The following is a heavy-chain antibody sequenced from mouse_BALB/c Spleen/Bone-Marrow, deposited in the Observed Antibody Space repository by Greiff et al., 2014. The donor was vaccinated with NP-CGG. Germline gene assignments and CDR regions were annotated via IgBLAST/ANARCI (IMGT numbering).Heavy chain of an antibody. D-gene: IGHD1-1*01. Sequence: VQLQQSGAELVKPGASVKLSCTASGFNIKDTYMHWVKQRPEQGLEWIGRIDPADGNTKYDPKLQGKATITGDTSSNTAYLQHSSLTSEDTAVYYYASYCYGSSTFAYWGQGTLLTVSA. J-gene: IGHJ3*01. V-gene: IGHV14-3*02. CDR1: GFNIKDTY. CDR2: IDPADGNT. CDR3: ASYCYGSSTFAY.